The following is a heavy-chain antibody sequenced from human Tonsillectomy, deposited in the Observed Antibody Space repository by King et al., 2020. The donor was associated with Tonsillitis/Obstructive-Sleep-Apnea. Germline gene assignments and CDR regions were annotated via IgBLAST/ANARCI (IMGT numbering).Heavy chain of an antibody. Sequence: LQLQESGPGLVKPSETLSLTCTVSGGSISSSRYYWGWIRQPPGKGLELIGSIYYSGSTSYNPSPKSRVTISVDTSKNQFSLKLSSVTAADTAVYYCASGGADATYYFDYWGQGTLVTVSS. J-gene: IGHJ4*02. CDR1: GGSISSSRYY. D-gene: IGHD2-15*01. V-gene: IGHV4-39*01. CDR3: ASGGADATYYFDY. CDR2: IYYSGST.